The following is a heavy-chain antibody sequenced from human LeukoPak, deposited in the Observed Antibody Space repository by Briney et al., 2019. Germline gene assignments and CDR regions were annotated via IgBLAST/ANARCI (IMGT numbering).Heavy chain of an antibody. CDR1: GFTFSSYA. J-gene: IGHJ4*02. Sequence: GGSLRLSCAASGFTFSSYAMSWVRQAPGKGLEWVSAISGSGGSTYYADSVKGRFTISRDNSKNTLYLQMNSLRAEDTAVYYCAKDLKGGRCSSTSCYMFNSWFDYWGQGTLVTVSS. CDR2: ISGSGGST. CDR3: AKDLKGGRCSSTSCYMFNSWFDY. V-gene: IGHV3-23*01. D-gene: IGHD2-2*02.